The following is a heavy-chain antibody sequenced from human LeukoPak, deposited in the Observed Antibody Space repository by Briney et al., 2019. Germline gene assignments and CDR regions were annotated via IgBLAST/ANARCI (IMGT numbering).Heavy chain of an antibody. V-gene: IGHV4-4*02. J-gene: IGHJ3*02. CDR1: GGSISSSNW. D-gene: IGHD1-26*01. CDR2: IYYSGST. CDR3: ARDRGSYYKGDAFDI. Sequence: PSETLSLTCAVSGGSISSSNWWSWVRQPPGKGLEWIGYIYYSGSTNYNPSLKSRVTISVDTSKNQFSLKLSSVTAADTAVYYCARDRGSYYKGDAFDIWGQGTMVTVSS.